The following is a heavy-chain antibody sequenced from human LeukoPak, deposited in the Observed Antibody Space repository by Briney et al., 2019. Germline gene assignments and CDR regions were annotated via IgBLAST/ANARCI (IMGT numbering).Heavy chain of an antibody. CDR1: GGSFSGYY. D-gene: IGHD2-15*01. CDR3: ARVPKYRVAIGDPLIPTKAAKNYYFDY. J-gene: IGHJ4*02. V-gene: IGHV4-34*01. Sequence: SETLSLTCAVYGGSFSGYYWSWIRQPPGKGLEWIGEINHSGSTNYNPSLKSRVTISVDTSKNQFSLKLSSVTAADTAVYYCARVPKYRVAIGDPLIPTKAAKNYYFDYWGQGTLVTVSS. CDR2: INHSGST.